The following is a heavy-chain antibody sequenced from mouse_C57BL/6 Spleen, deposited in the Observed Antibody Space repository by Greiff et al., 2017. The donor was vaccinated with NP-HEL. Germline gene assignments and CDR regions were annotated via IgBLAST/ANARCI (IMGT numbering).Heavy chain of an antibody. V-gene: IGHV14-4*01. Sequence: EVQLQQSGAELVRPGASVKLSCTASGFNIKDDYMHWVKQRPEQGLEWIGWIDPENGDTEYASKFQGKATITADTSSNTAYLQLSSLTSEDTAVYYCTTPDGYSWFAYWGQGTLVTVSA. CDR1: GFNIKDDY. CDR3: TTPDGYSWFAY. D-gene: IGHD2-3*01. J-gene: IGHJ3*01. CDR2: IDPENGDT.